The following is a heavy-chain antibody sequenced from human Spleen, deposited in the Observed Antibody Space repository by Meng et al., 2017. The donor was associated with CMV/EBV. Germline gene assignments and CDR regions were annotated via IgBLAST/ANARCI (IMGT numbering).Heavy chain of an antibody. CDR1: IFGDAL. D-gene: IGHD5-12*01. CDR3: TATVSNGVATTGAFDY. J-gene: IGHJ4*02. Sequence: IFGDALMNWVRQAPGKVLDWVGRIKSKPDGETIHYAAPGKGRFTISRDDSKNTLYLQMNSLKTEDTALFYCTATVSNGVATTGAFDYWGQGTLVTVS. V-gene: IGHV3-15*01. CDR2: IKSKPDGETI.